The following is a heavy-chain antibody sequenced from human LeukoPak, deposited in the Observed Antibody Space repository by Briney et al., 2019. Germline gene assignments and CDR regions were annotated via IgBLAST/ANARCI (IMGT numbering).Heavy chain of an antibody. J-gene: IGHJ4*02. CDR3: AKDPGEQWLVTSFGY. Sequence: GGSLRLSCAASGFTFSSYGMHWVRQAPGKGLEWVAVISYDGSNKYYVDSVKGRFTISRDNSKNTLYLQRNSLRPEDTAVYYWAKDPGEQWLVTSFGYWGQGGLVTVSS. CDR1: GFTFSSYG. D-gene: IGHD6-19*01. V-gene: IGHV3-30*18. CDR2: ISYDGSNK.